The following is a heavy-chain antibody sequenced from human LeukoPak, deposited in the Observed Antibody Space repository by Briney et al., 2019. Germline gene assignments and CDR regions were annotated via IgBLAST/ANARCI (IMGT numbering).Heavy chain of an antibody. CDR3: AREWPRSPYFDY. CDR1: VYTFTMYG. CDR2: ISAYNGQT. V-gene: IGHV1-18*01. Sequence: ASVNVSCKASVYTFTMYGISWVRQAPGQGLEWMGWISAYNGQTNYAQKLQGRVTMTTDTSTSTAYMELRSLRSDDTAVYYCAREWPRSPYFDYWGQGTLVTVSS. D-gene: IGHD5-12*01. J-gene: IGHJ4*02.